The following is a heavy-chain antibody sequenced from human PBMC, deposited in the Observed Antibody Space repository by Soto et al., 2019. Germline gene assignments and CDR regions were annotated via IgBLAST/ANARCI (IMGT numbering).Heavy chain of an antibody. D-gene: IGHD1-26*01. CDR3: VRRWG. CDR1: EFTVSNNY. V-gene: IGHV3-66*01. CDR2: IYSDGST. Sequence: EVQLVESGGGLIQRGGSLRLSCAASEFTVSNNYMSWVRQAPGKGLEWVSLIYSDGSTDYADSVKGRFTISRDNSKNTLYLQMNSLRVEDTAMYYCVRRWGWGQGTLVTVSS. J-gene: IGHJ3*01.